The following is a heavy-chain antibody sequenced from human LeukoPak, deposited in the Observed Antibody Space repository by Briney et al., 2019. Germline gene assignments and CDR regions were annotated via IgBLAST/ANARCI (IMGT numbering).Heavy chain of an antibody. V-gene: IGHV3-21*01. D-gene: IGHD6-6*01. J-gene: IGHJ6*03. Sequence: GGALRLSCAASGVTFSSYSMNWVRPGPGKGLEWVSSISSSSSYIYYADSVKGRFTISRDNAKNSLYLQMNSMRAEDTAVYYCAREVAARRSSSLHYLGYYYYMDVWGKGTTVTVSS. CDR3: AREVAARRSSSLHYLGYYYYMDV. CDR1: GVTFSSYS. CDR2: ISSSSSYI.